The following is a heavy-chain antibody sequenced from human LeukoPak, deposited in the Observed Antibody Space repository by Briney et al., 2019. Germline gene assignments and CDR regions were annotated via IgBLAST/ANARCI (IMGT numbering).Heavy chain of an antibody. CDR3: ARHGVRGRDGYTHPGAFDI. V-gene: IGHV5-51*01. Sequence: GESLQISCKGSGYSFTSYWIGWVRQMPGKGLEWMGIIYPGDSDTRYSPSFQGQVTISADKSISTAYLQWSSLKASDTAMYYCARHGVRGRDGYTHPGAFDIWGQGTMVTVSS. J-gene: IGHJ3*02. CDR1: GYSFTSYW. CDR2: IYPGDSDT. D-gene: IGHD5-12*01.